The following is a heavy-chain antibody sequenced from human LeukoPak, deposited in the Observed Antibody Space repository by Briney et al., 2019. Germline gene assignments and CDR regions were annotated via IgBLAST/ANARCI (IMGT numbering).Heavy chain of an antibody. J-gene: IGHJ5*02. D-gene: IGHD2-2*02. CDR3: ARDRGCSSTSCYTNWFDP. CDR2: ISSSSSYI. CDR1: GFTFSSYS. Sequence: GGSLRLSCAASGFTFSSYSMNWDRQAPGKGLEWVSSISSSSSYIYYADSVKGRFTISRDNAKNSLYLQMNSLRAEDTAVYYCARDRGCSSTSCYTNWFDPRGQGTLVTVSS. V-gene: IGHV3-21*01.